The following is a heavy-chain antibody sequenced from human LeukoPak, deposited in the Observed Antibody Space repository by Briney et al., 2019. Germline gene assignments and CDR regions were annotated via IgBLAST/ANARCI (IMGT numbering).Heavy chain of an antibody. CDR1: GLSFRDYS. CDR2: IRRGSNSYTT. Sequence: PGGSLRLSCAASGLSFRDYSLDWVRQAPGKGLEWVGRIRRGSNSYTTEYAAPVKGRFTILRDDSKNSLYLHMNSLKTEDTAVYYCTRDGGEGGNSAFDIWGQGTLVTVSS. CDR3: TRDGGEGGNSAFDI. D-gene: IGHD3-16*01. J-gene: IGHJ3*02. V-gene: IGHV3-72*01.